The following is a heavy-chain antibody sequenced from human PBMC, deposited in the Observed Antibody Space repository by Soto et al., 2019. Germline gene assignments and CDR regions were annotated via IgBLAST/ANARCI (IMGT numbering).Heavy chain of an antibody. J-gene: IGHJ3*02. Sequence: GGSLRLSCAASGFTFSSYSMNWVRQAPGKGLEWVSYISSSSSTIYYADSVKGRFTISRDNAKNSLYLQMNSLRAEDTAVYYCATRTVPFGGVIDDAFDIWGQGTMVTVSS. V-gene: IGHV3-48*01. CDR2: ISSSSSTI. D-gene: IGHD3-16*02. CDR3: ATRTVPFGGVIDDAFDI. CDR1: GFTFSSYS.